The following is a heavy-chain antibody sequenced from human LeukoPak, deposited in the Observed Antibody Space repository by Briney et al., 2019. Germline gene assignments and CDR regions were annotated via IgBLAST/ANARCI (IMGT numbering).Heavy chain of an antibody. CDR1: GFSLSTSGVG. CDR2: IYWDNDK. CDR3: AQQGYYYDSSGYFFDY. D-gene: IGHD3-22*01. J-gene: IGHJ4*02. Sequence: ESGPTLVKPTQTLTLTCTFSGFSLSTSGVGVGWIRQPPGKALEWLALIYWDNDKRYSPSLKSRLTITKDTSKNQVVLTMTNMDPVDTATYYCAQQGYYYDSSGYFFDYWGQGTLVTVSS. V-gene: IGHV2-5*02.